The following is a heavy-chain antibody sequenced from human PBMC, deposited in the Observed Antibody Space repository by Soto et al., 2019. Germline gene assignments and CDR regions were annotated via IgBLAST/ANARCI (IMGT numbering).Heavy chain of an antibody. Sequence: QVQLQESGPGLVKPSQTLSLTCTVSGGSISSGGDYWSWIRQHPGKRLEWIGYIYYSGSTYYNPSLKTRVTLSVDTSKNHVSLKLSSVTAADTAVYYCARATPYYYYGMDVWGQGTTVTVSS. CDR1: GGSISSGGDY. CDR2: IYYSGST. J-gene: IGHJ6*02. CDR3: ARATPYYYYGMDV. V-gene: IGHV4-31*03. D-gene: IGHD2-15*01.